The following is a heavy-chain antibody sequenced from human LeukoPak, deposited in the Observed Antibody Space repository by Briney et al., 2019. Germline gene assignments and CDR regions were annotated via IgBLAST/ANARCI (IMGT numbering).Heavy chain of an antibody. CDR3: ASLGDWLSLEY. Sequence: TSETLSLTCTVSGGSISSYYWSWIRQPAGKGLEWIGRIYTSGSTNYNPSLKSRVTMSVDTSKNQFSLKLSSVTAADTAVYYCASLGDWLSLEYWGQGTLVTVSS. CDR1: GGSISSYY. D-gene: IGHD3/OR15-3a*01. J-gene: IGHJ4*02. CDR2: IYTSGST. V-gene: IGHV4-4*07.